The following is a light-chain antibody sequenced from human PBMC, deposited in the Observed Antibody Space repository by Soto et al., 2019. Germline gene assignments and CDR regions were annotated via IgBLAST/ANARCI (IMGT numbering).Light chain of an antibody. CDR1: QSLYNNY. V-gene: IGKV3-20*01. J-gene: IGKJ5*01. CDR3: QQYGSLIT. CDR2: GAF. Sequence: EIVLTQSPGTLSLSPGERATLSCRASQSLYNNYLAWHQQKPGQAPRLLIYGAFSRATDVPDSFSGGASGTDFTLTINRLEPEDSAVYYCQQYGSLITFGQGTRLEIK.